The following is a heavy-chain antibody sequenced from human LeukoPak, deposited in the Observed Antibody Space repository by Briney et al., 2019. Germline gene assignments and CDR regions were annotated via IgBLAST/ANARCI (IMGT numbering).Heavy chain of an antibody. CDR2: IIPILGIA. V-gene: IGHV1-69*02. CDR1: GGTFSSYT. Sequence: SVKVSCKASGGTFSSYTISWVRQAPGQGLEWMGRIIPILGIANYAQKFQGRVTITADKSTSTAYMELSSLRSEDTAVYYYARNYYDSSGYYYFDYWGQGTLVTVSS. CDR3: ARNYYDSSGYYYFDY. J-gene: IGHJ4*02. D-gene: IGHD3-22*01.